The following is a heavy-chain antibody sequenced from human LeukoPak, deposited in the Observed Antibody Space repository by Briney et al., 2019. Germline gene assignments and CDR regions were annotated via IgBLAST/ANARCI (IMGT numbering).Heavy chain of an antibody. CDR3: ARELESSSSWYGGRYYYYYMDV. V-gene: IGHV4-34*01. J-gene: IGHJ6*03. Sequence: SETLSLTCAVYGGSFSGYYWSWIRQPPGKGLEWIGEINHSGSTNYNPSLKSRVTISVDTSKNQFSLKLSSVTAADTAVYYCARELESSSSWYGGRYYYYYMDVWGKGTTVTISS. CDR2: INHSGST. CDR1: GGSFSGYY. D-gene: IGHD6-13*01.